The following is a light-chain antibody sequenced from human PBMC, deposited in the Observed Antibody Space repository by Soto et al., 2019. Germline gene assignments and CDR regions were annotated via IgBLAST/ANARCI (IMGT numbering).Light chain of an antibody. CDR2: TAS. CDR3: QQSYSTPYT. J-gene: IGKJ2*01. V-gene: IGKV1-39*01. Sequence: IQMTLSPSSLSASVGDRVTITCRASQRVTTYLNWYQQKPGKAPKLLIATASTLQRGFPSRFSGSGSETDFTLTITTLQPGDFAPSFCQQSYSTPYTFGQGTKLEIK. CDR1: QRVTTY.